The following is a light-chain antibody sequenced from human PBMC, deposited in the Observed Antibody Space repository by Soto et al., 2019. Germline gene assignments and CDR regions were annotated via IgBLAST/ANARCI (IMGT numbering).Light chain of an antibody. CDR1: QSVSGW. V-gene: IGKV1-5*03. J-gene: IGKJ4*01. Sequence: DIQMTQSPSTLSASVGDRVIITCRASQSVSGWLAWYRQNPGKAPELLIYLASTLETGFPSRFSGSGSGTDFTLTVSSLQREDFATYYCQQYERYPLTFGGGTKVEIK. CDR3: QQYERYPLT. CDR2: LAS.